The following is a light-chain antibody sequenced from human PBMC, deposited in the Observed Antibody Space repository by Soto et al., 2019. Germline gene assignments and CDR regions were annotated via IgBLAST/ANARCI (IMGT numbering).Light chain of an antibody. CDR3: QHYNTYSST. V-gene: IGKV1-5*01. CDR1: QSIGRW. CDR2: DAS. Sequence: DIQMTQSPSTLSASFGDRVTITCRASQSIGRWLAWYQQKPGKAPNLLIYDASSLEGGVPSRFSGSGSGTEFTLTISSLQPDDFATYYCQHYNTYSSTFGQGTKVDIK. J-gene: IGKJ1*01.